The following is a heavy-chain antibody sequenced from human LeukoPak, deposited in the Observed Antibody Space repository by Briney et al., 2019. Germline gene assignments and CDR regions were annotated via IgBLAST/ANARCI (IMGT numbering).Heavy chain of an antibody. J-gene: IGHJ6*04. V-gene: IGHV1-18*04. CDR2: ISAYNGNT. CDR1: GYTFTSYG. Sequence: ASVKVSCKASGYTFTSYGISWVRQAPGQGLEWMGWISAYNGNTNYAQKLQGRATMTTDTSTSTAYMELRSLRSDDTAVYYCARADIVVVPAAMSLTYYYYGMDVWGKGTTVTVSS. D-gene: IGHD2-2*01. CDR3: ARADIVVVPAAMSLTYYYYGMDV.